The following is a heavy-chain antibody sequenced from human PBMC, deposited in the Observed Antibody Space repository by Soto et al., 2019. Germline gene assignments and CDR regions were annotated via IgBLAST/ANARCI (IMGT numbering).Heavy chain of an antibody. CDR2: ISAYNGNT. CDR1: GYTFTSYG. V-gene: IGHV1-18*01. CDR3: AREDGDRHFDY. Sequence: ASVKVYCKASGYTFTSYGISWVRQAPGQGLEWMGWISAYNGNTNYAQKLQGRVTMTTDTSTSTAYMELSSLRSEDTAVYYRAREDGDRHFDYWGQGTLVTVSS. D-gene: IGHD4-17*01. J-gene: IGHJ4*02.